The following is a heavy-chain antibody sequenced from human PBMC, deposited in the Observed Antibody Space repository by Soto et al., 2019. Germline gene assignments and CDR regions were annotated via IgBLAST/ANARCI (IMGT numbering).Heavy chain of an antibody. V-gene: IGHV4-59*01. CDR1: GGSINSDY. D-gene: IGHD3-10*01. CDR3: ARWLARGYYYGMDV. J-gene: IGHJ6*02. CDR2: IYYSGST. Sequence: SETLSLTCTVSGGSINSDYWTWIRQPPGKGLEWIGYIYYSGSTNYNPSLKSRVTISVDTSKSQFSLKLSSVTAADTAVYYCARWLARGYYYGMDVWGQGTTVTVSS.